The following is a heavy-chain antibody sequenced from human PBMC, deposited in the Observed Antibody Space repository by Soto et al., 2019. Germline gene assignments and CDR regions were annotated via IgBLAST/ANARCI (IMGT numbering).Heavy chain of an antibody. Sequence: SETLSLTCTVSGGSVSSYYWSWIRQSPEKGLEWIGYIYYSGSTKYKPSLKSRVTISVDTSKNQFSLKVSSATAADTAVYYYARHSNLNYALYYFDYGGLGALVTVSP. CDR2: IYYSGST. V-gene: IGHV4-59*08. CDR3: ARHSNLNYALYYFDY. CDR1: GGSVSSYY. D-gene: IGHD4-4*01. J-gene: IGHJ4*02.